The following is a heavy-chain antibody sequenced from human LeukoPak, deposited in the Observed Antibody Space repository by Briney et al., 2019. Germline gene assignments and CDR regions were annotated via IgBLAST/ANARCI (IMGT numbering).Heavy chain of an antibody. J-gene: IGHJ4*02. CDR1: GFTFSSYA. CDR2: INEDGSTT. V-gene: IGHV3-74*01. Sequence: PGGSLRLSCAASGFTFSSYAMHWVRQAPGKGLVWVSRINEDGSTTNYADSVKGRFTISRDNAKNTLYLQMNSLRAEDTAVYYCARDLGGRSGYWGQGTLVTVSS. D-gene: IGHD1-26*01. CDR3: ARDLGGRSGY.